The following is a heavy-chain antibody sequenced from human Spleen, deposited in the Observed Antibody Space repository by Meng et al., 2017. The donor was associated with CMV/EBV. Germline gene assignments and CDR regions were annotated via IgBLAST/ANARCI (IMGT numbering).Heavy chain of an antibody. D-gene: IGHD3-3*01. CDR1: GFTFSSYE. Sequence: GGSLRLSCAASGFTFSSYEMNWVRQAPGKGLEWVSVIYSGGSTYYADSVKGRFTISRDNSKNTLYLQMNSLRAEDTAVYYCARDNHYDFWSGYDYWGQGTLVTVSS. CDR3: ARDNHYDFWSGYDY. V-gene: IGHV3-66*02. J-gene: IGHJ4*02. CDR2: IYSGGST.